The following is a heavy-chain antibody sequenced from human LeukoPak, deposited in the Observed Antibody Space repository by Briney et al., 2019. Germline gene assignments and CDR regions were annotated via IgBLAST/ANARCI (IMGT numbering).Heavy chain of an antibody. V-gene: IGHV4-59*08. CDR3: AGHGVEAAINNWFDP. Sequence: SETLSLTCTVSGGSISSYYWSWIRQPPGKGLEWIGYIYYSGSTNYNPSLKSRVTISVDTSKNQFSLKLSSVTAADTAVYYCAGHGVEAAINNWFDPWGQGTLVTVSS. CDR2: IYYSGST. J-gene: IGHJ5*02. CDR1: GGSISSYY. D-gene: IGHD6-25*01.